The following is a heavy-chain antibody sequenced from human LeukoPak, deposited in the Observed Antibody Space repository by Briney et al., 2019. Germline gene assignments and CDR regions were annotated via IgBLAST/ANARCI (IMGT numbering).Heavy chain of an antibody. CDR1: GFTFSSYV. D-gene: IGHD3-9*01. V-gene: IGHV3-23*01. CDR2: ISGSGGST. Sequence: GGSLRLSCAASGFTFSSYVMSWVGQAPGKGLEWVSAISGSGGSTYYADSVKGRFTISRDNSKNTLYLQMNSLRAEDTAVYYCAKDPRRYFPPSYYFDYWGQGTLVTVSS. CDR3: AKDPRRYFPPSYYFDY. J-gene: IGHJ4*02.